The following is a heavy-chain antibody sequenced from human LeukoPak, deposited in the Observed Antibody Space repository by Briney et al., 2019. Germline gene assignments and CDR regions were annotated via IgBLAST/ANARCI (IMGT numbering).Heavy chain of an antibody. CDR3: AREWGHYYDA. CDR2: VSPYNGNT. Sequence: GASGKVSCKASGYSFTTYGITWVRQAPGQGLEWMGWVSPYNGNTNYAQHLQGRVTMTTDTSTTTAYMELRSLRSDDTAIYYCAREWGHYYDAWGQGTMVTVSS. J-gene: IGHJ3*01. CDR1: GYSFTTYG. V-gene: IGHV1-18*01. D-gene: IGHD3-22*01.